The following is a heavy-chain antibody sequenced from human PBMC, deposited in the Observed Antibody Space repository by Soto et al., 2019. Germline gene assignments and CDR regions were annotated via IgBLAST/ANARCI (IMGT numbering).Heavy chain of an antibody. CDR1: GFTFSSYG. J-gene: IGHJ4*02. V-gene: IGHV3-33*01. Sequence: QVQLVESGGGVVQPGRSLRLSCAASGFTFSSYGMHWVRQAPGKGLEWVAVIWYDGSNKYYADSVKGRFTISRDNSKNTLYLQMKSLRAEDTAVYYCARDCGLYCSGGSCYSCTPGFDYWGQGTLVTVSS. CDR2: IWYDGSNK. D-gene: IGHD2-15*01. CDR3: ARDCGLYCSGGSCYSCTPGFDY.